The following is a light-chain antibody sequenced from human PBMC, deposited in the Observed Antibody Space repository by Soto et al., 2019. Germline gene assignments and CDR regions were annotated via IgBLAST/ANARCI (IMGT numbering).Light chain of an antibody. CDR3: SSYSGSTTLVV. V-gene: IGLV2-14*01. J-gene: IGLJ2*01. CDR2: DVS. CDR1: SSDVGGYNY. Sequence: QSVLTQPASVSGSPGQSIAISCTGTSSDVGGYNYVSWYQQYPGKAPKLMIYDVSIRPSGVSNRFSGSKSGNTASLTISGLQAEDEADYYCSSYSGSTTLVVFGGGTQLTVL.